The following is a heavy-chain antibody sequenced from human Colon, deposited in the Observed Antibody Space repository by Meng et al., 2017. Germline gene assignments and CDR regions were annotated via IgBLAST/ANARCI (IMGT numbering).Heavy chain of an antibody. V-gene: IGHV5-51*01. CDR2: IYAGDSDP. Sequence: GESLKLSCEASGYTFSNYWIVWVRQMPGKGLEWMGIIYAGDSDPNYSPSFQGKVTISVDKSVSTAYLQWSSLKASDTAMYYCARLACGSGTYPSFVDYWGQGTLVTVSS. D-gene: IGHD3-10*01. CDR3: ARLACGSGTYPSFVDY. CDR1: GYTFSNYW. J-gene: IGHJ4*02.